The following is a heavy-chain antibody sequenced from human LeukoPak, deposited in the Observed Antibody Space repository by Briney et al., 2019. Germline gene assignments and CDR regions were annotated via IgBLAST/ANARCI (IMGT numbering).Heavy chain of an antibody. D-gene: IGHD5-18*01. CDR2: IKKDGSDK. V-gene: IGHV3-7*01. CDR1: GFTFSSYW. J-gene: IGHJ4*02. CDR3: ARHLSGVTGYTYGRGIDY. Sequence: GGSLRLSCAASGFTFSSYWMSWVRQAPGEGLGWVANIKKDGSDKYSVDSVKGRFTISRDNAKTSLYPQMNSLRDEDTAVYYCARHLSGVTGYTYGRGIDYWGQGTLVTVSS.